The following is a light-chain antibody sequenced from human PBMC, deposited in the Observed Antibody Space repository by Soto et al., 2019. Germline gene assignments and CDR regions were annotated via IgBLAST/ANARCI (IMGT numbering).Light chain of an antibody. V-gene: IGKV3-15*01. CDR1: QSVSND. Sequence: EIVMTQSPATLSLSPGDRATLSCRASQSVSNDVAWYQQKHGQPPRLLIYGATTRATGVPARFSGSGSGTDFTLTTSSLQSEDFAAYYCQQYRIWGSFGGGARVEI. CDR3: QQYRIWGS. CDR2: GAT. J-gene: IGKJ4*02.